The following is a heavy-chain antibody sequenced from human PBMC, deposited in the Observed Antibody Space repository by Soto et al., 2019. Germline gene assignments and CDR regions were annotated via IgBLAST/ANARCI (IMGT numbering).Heavy chain of an antibody. D-gene: IGHD3-10*01. V-gene: IGHV4-30-4*01. CDR3: AREYYYGSGSPMAH. CDR1: GGSIRSGDYY. CDR2: IYDSGSA. Sequence: LSLTCTVSGGSIRSGDYYWSWIRQPPGKGLEWMGYIYDSGSAYYNPSLKRRLTISVDRSKNQFSLKLTPVTAADTAVYFCAREYYYGSGSPMAHWGQGTLVTVSS. J-gene: IGHJ4*02.